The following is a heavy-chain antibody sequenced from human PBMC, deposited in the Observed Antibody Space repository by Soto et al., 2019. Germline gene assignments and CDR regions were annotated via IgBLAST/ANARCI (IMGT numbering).Heavy chain of an antibody. D-gene: IGHD5-12*01. V-gene: IGHV3-33*06. CDR2: IWYDGSNK. J-gene: IGHJ4*02. CDR3: AKGLGYSGYDYGYFDY. Sequence: LRLSCAASGFTFSSYGMHWVRQAPGKGLEWVAVIWYDGSNKYYADSVKGRFTISRDNSKNTLYLQMNSLRAEDTAVYYCAKGLGYSGYDYGYFDYWGQGTRVTVSS. CDR1: GFTFSSYG.